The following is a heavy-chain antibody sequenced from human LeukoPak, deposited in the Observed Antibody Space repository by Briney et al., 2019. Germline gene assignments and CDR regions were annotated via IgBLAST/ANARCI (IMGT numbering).Heavy chain of an antibody. V-gene: IGHV4-4*07. J-gene: IGHJ4*02. CDR2: IYTSGST. Sequence: PSETLSLTCTVSGGSISSYYWSWIRQPAGKGLEWIGRIYTSGSTNYNASLKSRVSMSVDASKNQFSLKLSSVTAADTAVFYCARENSGSYREFDYWGQGTLVTVSS. CDR3: ARENSGSYREFDY. D-gene: IGHD1-26*01. CDR1: GGSISSYY.